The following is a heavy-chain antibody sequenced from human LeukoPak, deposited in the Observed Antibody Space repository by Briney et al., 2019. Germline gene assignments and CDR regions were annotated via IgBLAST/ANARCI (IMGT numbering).Heavy chain of an antibody. CDR2: IKEDGSEK. CDR1: GFTVSSNY. V-gene: IGHV3-7*01. Sequence: QPGGSLRLSCAASGFTVSSNYMSWVRQAPGKGLEWVANIKEDGSEKYYVDSVKGRFTISRDNAKNSLYLQMNSLRAEDTAVYYCARGGGSAPTTFDPWGQGTLVTVSS. D-gene: IGHD2-15*01. J-gene: IGHJ5*02. CDR3: ARGGGSAPTTFDP.